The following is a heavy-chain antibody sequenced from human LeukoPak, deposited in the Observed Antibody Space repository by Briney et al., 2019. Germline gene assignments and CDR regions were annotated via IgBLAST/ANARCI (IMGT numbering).Heavy chain of an antibody. CDR2: IYYSGST. Sequence: PSGTLSLTCTVSGGSISSSSYYWGWIRQPPGKGLEWIGSIYYSGSTYYNPSLKSRVTISVDTSKNQFSLKLSSVTAADTAVYYCARHLAPDRGDWFDPWGQGTLVTVSS. CDR3: ARHLAPDRGDWFDP. J-gene: IGHJ5*02. CDR1: GGSISSSSYY. D-gene: IGHD2-2*01. V-gene: IGHV4-39*01.